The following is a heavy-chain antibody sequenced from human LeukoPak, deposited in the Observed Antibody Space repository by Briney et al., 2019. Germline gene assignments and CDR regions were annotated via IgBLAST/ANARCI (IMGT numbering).Heavy chain of an antibody. CDR3: ARDRNWNYVRYFDY. CDR1: GGTFSSYG. CDR2: ISAYNGNT. Sequence: GASVKVSCKASGGTFSSYGISWVRQAPGQGLEWMGWISAYNGNTNYAQKLQGRVTMTTDTSTSTAYMELRSLRSDDTAVYYCARDRNWNYVRYFDYWGQGTLVTVSS. J-gene: IGHJ4*02. V-gene: IGHV1-18*01. D-gene: IGHD1-7*01.